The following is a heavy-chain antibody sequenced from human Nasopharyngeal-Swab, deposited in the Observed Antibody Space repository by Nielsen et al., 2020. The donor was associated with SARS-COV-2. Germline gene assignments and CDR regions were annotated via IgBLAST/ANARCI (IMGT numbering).Heavy chain of an antibody. CDR2: INHSGST. J-gene: IGHJ4*02. Sequence: RQAPGKGLEWIGEINHSGSTNYNPSLKSRVTISVDTSKNQFSLKLSSVTAADTAVYYCARIEDCSSTSCYDYFDYWGQETLVTVSS. CDR3: ARIEDCSSTSCYDYFDY. V-gene: IGHV4-34*01. D-gene: IGHD2-2*01.